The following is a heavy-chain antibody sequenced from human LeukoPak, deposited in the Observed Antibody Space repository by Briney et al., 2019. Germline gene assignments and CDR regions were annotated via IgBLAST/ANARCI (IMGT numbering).Heavy chain of an antibody. CDR1: GGSISSSSYY. J-gene: IGHJ6*03. CDR2: IYYSGSI. D-gene: IGHD3-22*01. V-gene: IGHV4-39*07. Sequence: SETLSLTCTVSGGSISSSSYYWGWIRQPPGKGLEWIGSIYYSGSIYHNPSLKSRVTISVETSKNQFSLKLSSVTAADTAVYYCARGPHYYDSSGYYSTYYYYYMDVWGKGTTVTVSS. CDR3: ARGPHYYDSSGYYSTYYYYYMDV.